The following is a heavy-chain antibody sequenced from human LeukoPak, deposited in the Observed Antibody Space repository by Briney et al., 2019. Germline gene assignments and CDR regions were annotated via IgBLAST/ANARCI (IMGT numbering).Heavy chain of an antibody. D-gene: IGHD5-12*01. V-gene: IGHV4-34*01. Sequence: TSETLSLTCAVYGGSFSGYYWSWICQPPGKGLEWIGEINHSGSTNYNPSLKSRVTISVDTSKNQFSLKLSSVTAADTAVYYCARGPGYSGYDLDYWGQGTLVTVSS. J-gene: IGHJ4*02. CDR2: INHSGST. CDR3: ARGPGYSGYDLDY. CDR1: GGSFSGYY.